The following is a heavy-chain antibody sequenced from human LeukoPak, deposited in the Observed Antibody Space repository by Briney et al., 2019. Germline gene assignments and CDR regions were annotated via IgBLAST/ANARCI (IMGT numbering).Heavy chain of an antibody. CDR3: AVSNGGYGP. D-gene: IGHD5-12*01. CDR1: AFNFTAYW. V-gene: IGHV3-74*01. Sequence: GGSLRLSCASSAFNFTAYWMPWVRQDPRQGLPWVARINSDGTTTNYADSVKGRFTISRDNAKNTLFLQMNSLRAEDTAVYFCAVSNGGYGPWGQGALVTVSS. CDR2: INSDGTTT. J-gene: IGHJ5*02.